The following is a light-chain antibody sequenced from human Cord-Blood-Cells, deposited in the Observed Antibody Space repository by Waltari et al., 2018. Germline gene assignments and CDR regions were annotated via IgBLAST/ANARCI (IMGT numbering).Light chain of an antibody. CDR2: YDS. CDR3: QVWDSSSDHYV. Sequence: SYVLTQPPSVSVAPGKTARITCWGNNIGSKSVHWYQQQPGQAPVLVIYYDSDRPSGIPERFSGSNSGNTATLTISRVEAGDEADYYCQVWDSSSDHYVFGTGTKVTVL. J-gene: IGLJ1*01. V-gene: IGLV3-21*04. CDR1: NIGSKS.